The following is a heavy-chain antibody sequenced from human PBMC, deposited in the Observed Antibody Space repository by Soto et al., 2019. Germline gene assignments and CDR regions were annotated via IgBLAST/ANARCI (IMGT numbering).Heavy chain of an antibody. Sequence: QITLKESGPTLVKPTQTLTLTCTFSGFSLSTSGVGVAWIRQPPGKALEWLALIYWDDDKRYSPSLKSRLTITNDTSKNQVVLTMTNMDPVDTATYYCAHRTTTLQTFDLWGQGTMVTVSS. CDR1: GFSLSTSGVG. CDR2: IYWDDDK. D-gene: IGHD4-17*01. CDR3: AHRTTTLQTFDL. V-gene: IGHV2-5*02. J-gene: IGHJ3*01.